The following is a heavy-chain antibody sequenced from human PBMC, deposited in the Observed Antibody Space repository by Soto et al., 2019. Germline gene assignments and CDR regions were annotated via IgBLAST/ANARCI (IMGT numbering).Heavy chain of an antibody. Sequence: PGGSLRLSCAASGFTFSSYAMHWVRQAPGKGLEWVAVISYDGSNKYYADSVKGRFTISRDNSSNTLYLQMNSLRAEDTAVYYCARAKGGTAAPPFYYYGMDVWGQGTTVTVSS. J-gene: IGHJ6*02. V-gene: IGHV3-30*04. D-gene: IGHD1-1*01. CDR3: ARAKGGTAAPPFYYYGMDV. CDR2: ISYDGSNK. CDR1: GFTFSSYA.